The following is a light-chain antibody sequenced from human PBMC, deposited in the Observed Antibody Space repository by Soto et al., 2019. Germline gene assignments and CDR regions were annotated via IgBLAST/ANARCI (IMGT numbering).Light chain of an antibody. V-gene: IGLV1-44*01. CDR3: AAWDGSLNVVL. CDR1: SSNIGTNT. Sequence: QSALTQPPSASGTPGQRVAISCSGSSSNIGTNTVNWYQQLPGSAPQLLIYNTNQRPSGVPGRFSGSKSGASASLAISGLQSEDEADYYCAAWDGSLNVVLFGGGTKLTFL. J-gene: IGLJ2*01. CDR2: NTN.